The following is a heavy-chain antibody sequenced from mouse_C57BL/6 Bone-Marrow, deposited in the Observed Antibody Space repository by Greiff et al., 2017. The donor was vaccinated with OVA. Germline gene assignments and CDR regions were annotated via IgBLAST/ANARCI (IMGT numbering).Heavy chain of an antibody. D-gene: IGHD1-1*01. J-gene: IGHJ3*01. V-gene: IGHV1-26*01. CDR2: INPNNGGT. Sequence: EVQLQQSGPELVKPGASVKISCKASGYTFTDYYMNWVKQSHGKSLEWIGDINPNNGGTSYNQKFKGKATLTVDKSSSTAYMELRSLTSEDSAVYYCARRPSYGSSFGFADWGQGTLVTVSA. CDR1: GYTFTDYY. CDR3: ARRPSYGSSFGFAD.